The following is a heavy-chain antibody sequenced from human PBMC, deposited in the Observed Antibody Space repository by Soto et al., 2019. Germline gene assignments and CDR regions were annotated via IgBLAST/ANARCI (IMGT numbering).Heavy chain of an antibody. V-gene: IGHV4-39*01. D-gene: IGHD3-22*01. CDR1: GGSISSSSYY. CDR3: ARHSRLYDSSGYAPNDAFDI. CDR2: IYYSGST. J-gene: IGHJ3*02. Sequence: PSETLSLTCTVSGGSISSSSYYWGWIRQPPGKGLEWIGSIYYSGSTYYNPSLKSRVTISVDTSKNQFSLKLSSVTAAGTAVYYCARHSRLYDSSGYAPNDAFDIWGQGTMVTVSS.